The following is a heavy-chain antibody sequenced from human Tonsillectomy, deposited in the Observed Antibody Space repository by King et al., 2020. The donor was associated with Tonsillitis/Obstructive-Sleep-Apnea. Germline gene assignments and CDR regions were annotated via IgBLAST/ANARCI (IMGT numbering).Heavy chain of an antibody. CDR1: GYTFTSYY. CDR2: IRPSGGST. V-gene: IGHV1-46*01. CDR3: ARTYDYSPYYYYYGMDV. Sequence: QLVQSGAEVKKPGASVKVSCKASGYTFTSYYMHWVRQAPGQGLEWMGIIRPSGGSTSYAQKFQGRVTMTRDTSTSTVYMELSSLRSEDTAVYYCARTYDYSPYYYYYGMDVWGQGTTVTVSS. D-gene: IGHD4-11*01. J-gene: IGHJ6*02.